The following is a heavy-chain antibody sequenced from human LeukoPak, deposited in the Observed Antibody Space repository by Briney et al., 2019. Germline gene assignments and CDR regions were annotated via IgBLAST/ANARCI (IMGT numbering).Heavy chain of an antibody. V-gene: IGHV1-69*05. CDR2: IIPIFGTA. CDR1: GGTFSSYA. J-gene: IGHJ6*03. CDR3: ARGVGRGDDYGDYGDGYYYYYYMDV. D-gene: IGHD4-17*01. Sequence: SVKVSCKASGGTFSSYAISWVRQAPGQGLEWMGGIIPIFGTANYAQKFQGRVTITTDESTSTAYMELSSLRSEDTAVYYCARGVGRGDDYGDYGDGYYYYYYMDVWGKGPRSPSP.